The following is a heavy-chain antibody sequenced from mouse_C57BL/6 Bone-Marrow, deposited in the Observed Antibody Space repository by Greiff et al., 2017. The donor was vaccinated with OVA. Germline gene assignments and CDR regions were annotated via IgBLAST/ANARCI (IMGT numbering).Heavy chain of an antibody. CDR2: INPNNGGT. J-gene: IGHJ3*01. D-gene: IGHD1-1*01. Sequence: EVQLVESGPELVKPGASVKMSCKASGYTFTDYNMHWVKQSHGKSLEWIGYINPNNGGTSYNQKFKGKATLTVNKSSSTAYMELRSLTSEDSAVYYCARDYYGSSPFAYWGQGTLVTVSA. CDR3: ARDYYGSSPFAY. V-gene: IGHV1-22*01. CDR1: GYTFTDYN.